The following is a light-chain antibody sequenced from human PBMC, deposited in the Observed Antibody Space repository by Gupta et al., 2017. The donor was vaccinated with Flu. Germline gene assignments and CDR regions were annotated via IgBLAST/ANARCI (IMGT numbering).Light chain of an antibody. J-gene: IGKJ1*01. CDR3: MQATYWPRT. V-gene: IGKV2-30*01. CDR1: QALVYSDGTIY. CDR2: KVS. Sequence: DVTVTQSPLFLPVILGQAASISCNTSQALVYSDGTIYFNWFQQRPGQSPRRLLYKVSNRVSGVPDRFSGSGSGSHFTLKISGVEAEDVGIYYCMQATYWPRTFVQGTRVEI.